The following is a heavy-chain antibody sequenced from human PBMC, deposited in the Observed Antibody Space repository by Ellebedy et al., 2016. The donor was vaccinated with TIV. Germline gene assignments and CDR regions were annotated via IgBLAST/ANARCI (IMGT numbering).Heavy chain of an antibody. CDR1: GYTFTNYA. CDR2: INAGNGNT. V-gene: IGHV1-3*01. D-gene: IGHD4-11*01. J-gene: IGHJ4*02. Sequence: AASVKVSCKASGYTFTNYAMHWVRQAPGQRLEWMGWINAGNGNTKYSQKFQGRVTITRDTSASTVYMELSSLRSEDTAVYYCARTSFTVSMGCDYWGQGTLVTVSS. CDR3: ARTSFTVSMGCDY.